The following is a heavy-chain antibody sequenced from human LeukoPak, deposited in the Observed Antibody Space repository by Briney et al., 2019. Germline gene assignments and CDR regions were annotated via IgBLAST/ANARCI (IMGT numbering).Heavy chain of an antibody. D-gene: IGHD3-3*01. Sequence: LGESLKISCKGSGYSFTSYWIGWVRQMPGKGLEWMGIIYPGDSDTRYSPSFQGQVTISADKSNSTAYLQWSSLKASDTAMYYCARPIFWSGYYDSGVDYWGQGTLVTVSS. CDR2: IYPGDSDT. CDR1: GYSFTSYW. V-gene: IGHV5-51*01. CDR3: ARPIFWSGYYDSGVDY. J-gene: IGHJ4*02.